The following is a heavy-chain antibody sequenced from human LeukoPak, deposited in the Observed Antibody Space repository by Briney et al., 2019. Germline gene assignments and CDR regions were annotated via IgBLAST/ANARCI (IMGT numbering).Heavy chain of an antibody. CDR3: GTKRWAAAGPIDF. J-gene: IGHJ4*02. Sequence: ASVKVSCKVSGHTLSDLSMHWVRQAPGQGLEWMGGFDPENGKTVYAKKFQGRVTLTEDTSRDTGYMEVSSLRSEDTAVYYCGTKRWAAAGPIDFWGQGTLVTVSS. V-gene: IGHV1-24*01. CDR1: GHTLSDLS. D-gene: IGHD6-13*01. CDR2: FDPENGKT.